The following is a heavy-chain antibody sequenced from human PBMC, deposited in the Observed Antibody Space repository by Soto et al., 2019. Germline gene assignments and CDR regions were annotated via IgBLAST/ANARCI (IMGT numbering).Heavy chain of an antibody. D-gene: IGHD3-3*01. V-gene: IGHV3-15*01. CDR2: IKSKTDGGTT. J-gene: IGHJ4*02. CDR3: TTGLTYYDFWSGYYFDY. Sequence: GGSLRLSCAASGFTFSNAWMSWVRQAPGKGLEWVGRIKSKTDGGTTDYAAPVKGRFTISRDDSKNTLYLQMNSLKTEDTAVYYCTTGLTYYDFWSGYYFDYWGQGTLVTVSS. CDR1: GFTFSNAW.